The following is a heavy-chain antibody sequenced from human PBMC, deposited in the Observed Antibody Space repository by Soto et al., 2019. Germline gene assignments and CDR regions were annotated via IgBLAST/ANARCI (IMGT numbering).Heavy chain of an antibody. CDR1: GGSFSGYY. V-gene: IGHV4-34*01. CDR3: ARGGWLRLPEY. J-gene: IGHJ4*02. CDR2: INHSGST. D-gene: IGHD5-12*01. Sequence: QVQLQQWGAGLLKPSETLSLTCAVYGGSFSGYYWSWSRQPPGKGLEWIGEINHSGSTNYNPSLKSRVTISVDTSKNQFSLKLSSVTAADTAVYYCARGGWLRLPEYWGQGTLVTVSS.